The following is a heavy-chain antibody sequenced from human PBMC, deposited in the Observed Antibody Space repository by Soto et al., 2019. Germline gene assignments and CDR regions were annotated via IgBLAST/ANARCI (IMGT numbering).Heavy chain of an antibody. J-gene: IGHJ6*02. V-gene: IGHV3-15*07. CDR1: GFTFSNAW. CDR3: TTGTLVVVAAMIHGNYYYGMDV. CDR2: IKSKTDGGTT. Sequence: GGSLRLSCAASGFTFSNAWMNWVRQAPGKGLEWVGRIKSKTDGGTTDYAAPVKGRFTISRDDSKNTLYLQMNSLKTEDTAVYYCTTGTLVVVAAMIHGNYYYGMDVWGQGTTVTVSS. D-gene: IGHD2-15*01.